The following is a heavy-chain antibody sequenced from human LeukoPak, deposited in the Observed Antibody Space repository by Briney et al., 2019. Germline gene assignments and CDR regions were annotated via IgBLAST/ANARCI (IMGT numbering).Heavy chain of an antibody. J-gene: IGHJ3*02. CDR2: IKPNTGVT. V-gene: IGHV1-2*02. CDR3: ARNLVPAAILDAFDI. Sequence: ASLWVSCAGSGYTFTGYYMHWGRQAPGQGREWMGWIKPNTGVTKYAQKFQSRVTMSRDTSINTAYMELSRLRSDDTAVYYWARNLVPAAILDAFDIWGQGTMVTVSS. D-gene: IGHD2-2*01. CDR1: GYTFTGYY.